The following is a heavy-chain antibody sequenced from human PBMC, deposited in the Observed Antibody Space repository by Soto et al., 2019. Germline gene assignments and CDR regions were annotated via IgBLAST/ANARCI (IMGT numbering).Heavy chain of an antibody. D-gene: IGHD2-15*01. Sequence: DSVKVSFKAYGYPFTSYGISLVRQAPGQGLEWMGWISAYNGNTNYAQKLQGRVTMTTDTSTSTAYMELRSLRSDDTAVYYCARDGGPYCSGGSCHSAGWFDRWGQGTMVTVSS. CDR3: ARDGGPYCSGGSCHSAGWFDR. CDR1: GYPFTSYG. CDR2: ISAYNGNT. V-gene: IGHV1-18*04. J-gene: IGHJ5*02.